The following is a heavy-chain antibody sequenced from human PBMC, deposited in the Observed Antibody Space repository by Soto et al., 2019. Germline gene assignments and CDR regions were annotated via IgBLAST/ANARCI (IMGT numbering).Heavy chain of an antibody. V-gene: IGHV4-39*07. CDR1: GGSISSSNYY. Sequence: SETLSLTCTVSGGSISSSNYYWGWIRQPPGKGLERIGTIYYSGSTYYNSSLKSRVTISVDTSKNQFSLKLTSVTAADTAVYYCAREVGNNPFGNWFDPWGQGPLVTVS. CDR2: IYYSGST. J-gene: IGHJ5*02. D-gene: IGHD3-3*01. CDR3: AREVGNNPFGNWFDP.